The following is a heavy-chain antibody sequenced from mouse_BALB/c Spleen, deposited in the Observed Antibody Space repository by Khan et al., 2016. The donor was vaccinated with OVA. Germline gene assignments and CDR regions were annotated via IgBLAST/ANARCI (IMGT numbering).Heavy chain of an antibody. J-gene: IGHJ3*01. CDR2: ISSGGDYT. CDR3: ADDLIGSFAY. Sequence: EVQLVESGVDLVKPGGSLKLSCAASGFTFSSYSMSWVRQTPDKRLEWVASISSGGDYTYYPDSVKGRFILSRDNAKNTLYLQMSDLKSEDTAMYCCADDLIGSFAYWGQGTLVTVSA. V-gene: IGHV5-6*01. D-gene: IGHD2-13*01. CDR1: GFTFSSYS.